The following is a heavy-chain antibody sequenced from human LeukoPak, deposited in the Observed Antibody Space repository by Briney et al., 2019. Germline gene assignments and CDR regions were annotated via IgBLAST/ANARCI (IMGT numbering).Heavy chain of an antibody. Sequence: ASVKVSCKASGYTFTSYYMHWVRQAPGQGLEWMGIFNPSGGSTSYAQKFQGRVTMTRDTSTSTVYMELSSLRSEDTAVYYCARDLEVPAAINNWFDPWGQGTLVTVSS. V-gene: IGHV1-46*03. CDR1: GYTFTSYY. CDR2: FNPSGGST. CDR3: ARDLEVPAAINNWFDP. J-gene: IGHJ5*02. D-gene: IGHD2-2*02.